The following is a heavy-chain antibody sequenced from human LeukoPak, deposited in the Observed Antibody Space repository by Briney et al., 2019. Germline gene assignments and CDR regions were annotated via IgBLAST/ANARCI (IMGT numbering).Heavy chain of an antibody. J-gene: IGHJ4*02. CDR2: IYYSGST. CDR3: ARPHPYYYDSSGYYYPDSYYFDY. V-gene: IGHV4-30-4*01. Sequence: SETLSLTCTVSGASISSGDYYWSWIRQPPGKGLEWIGYIYYSGSTYYNPSLKSRVTISVDTSKNQFSLKLSSVTAADTAVYYCARPHPYYYDSSGYYYPDSYYFDYWGQGTLVTVSS. CDR1: GASISSGDYY. D-gene: IGHD3-22*01.